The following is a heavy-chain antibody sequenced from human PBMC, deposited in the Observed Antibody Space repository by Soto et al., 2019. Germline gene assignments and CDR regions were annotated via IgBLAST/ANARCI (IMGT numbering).Heavy chain of an antibody. J-gene: IGHJ4*02. CDR1: GFTFSSYS. CDR3: AKKVNSGSGSQFFDY. CDR2: FRSGGDDDTT. Sequence: GSLRLSCAASGFTFSSYSMSWVRQAPGKGLEWVSGFRSGGDDDTTYYADSVRGRFTISRDNSKNTLFLQMNSLRAEDTAIYYCAKKVNSGSGSQFFDYWGQGTLVTVSS. D-gene: IGHD3-10*01. V-gene: IGHV3-23*01.